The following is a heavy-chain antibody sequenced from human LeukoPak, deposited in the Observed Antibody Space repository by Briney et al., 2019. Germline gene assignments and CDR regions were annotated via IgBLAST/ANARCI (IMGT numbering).Heavy chain of an antibody. Sequence: GGSRASPLQPLDSPSVRTGSTGSAQPQGRGRSGSHVNSDGTTTTYADSVKGRFTISRDNAKNTLYLQMNTLRAEDTAVYYCARELPFDYWGQGTLVTVSS. CDR1: DSPSVRTG. CDR2: NSDGTTT. V-gene: IGHV3-74*01. J-gene: IGHJ4*02. CDR3: ARELPFDY.